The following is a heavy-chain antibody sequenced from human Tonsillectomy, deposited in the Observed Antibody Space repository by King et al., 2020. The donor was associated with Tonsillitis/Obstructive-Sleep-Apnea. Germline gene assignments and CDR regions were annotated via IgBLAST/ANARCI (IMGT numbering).Heavy chain of an antibody. CDR3: ARETNYDFWSGYDFDY. Sequence: VQLVESGGGLVQPGGSLRLSCAASGFTFSSYSMNWVRQAPGKGLEWVSYISSSSSTIYYADSVKGRFTISRDNAKNSLYLQMNSLRDEDTDVYYCARETNYDFWSGYDFDYWGQGTLVTVSS. J-gene: IGHJ4*02. V-gene: IGHV3-48*02. CDR1: GFTFSSYS. D-gene: IGHD3-3*01. CDR2: ISSSSSTI.